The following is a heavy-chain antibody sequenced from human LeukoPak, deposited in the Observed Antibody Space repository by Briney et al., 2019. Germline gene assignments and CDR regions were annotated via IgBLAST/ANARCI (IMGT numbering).Heavy chain of an antibody. Sequence: SETLSLTCTVSGGSISSYYWSWIRQPPGKGLEWIGYIYYSGSTNYNPSLKSRVTISVDTSKNQFSLKLSSVTAADTAVYYCARQATIFGVVPLYYFDHWGQGTLVTVSS. J-gene: IGHJ4*02. CDR3: ARQATIFGVVPLYYFDH. D-gene: IGHD3-3*01. CDR1: GGSISSYY. V-gene: IGHV4-59*08. CDR2: IYYSGST.